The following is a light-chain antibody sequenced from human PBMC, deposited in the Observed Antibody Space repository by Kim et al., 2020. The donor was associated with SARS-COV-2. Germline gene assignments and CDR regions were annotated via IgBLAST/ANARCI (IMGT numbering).Light chain of an antibody. V-gene: IGLV5-39*01. Sequence: QPVLTQPTSLSTSPGASARFTCTLRSDINFNTYNIYWYQQMPGSLPHYLLRFKSASNNQQGSGVPSRFSGSKDASTNAGLLLISGLQSEDEADYYCAIWYSNTWVFGGGTQRTVL. CDR3: AIWYSNTWV. J-gene: IGLJ3*02. CDR2: FKSASNN. CDR1: SDINFNTYN.